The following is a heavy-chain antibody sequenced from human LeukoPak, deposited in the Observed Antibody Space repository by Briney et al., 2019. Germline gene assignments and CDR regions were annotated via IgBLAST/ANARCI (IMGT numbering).Heavy chain of an antibody. V-gene: IGHV4-59*01. Sequence: SETLSLTCTVSGGSISFYYWSWIRQPPGKGLEWIGYIYYSGSTNYNPSLKSRVTISVDTSKNQFSLKLSSVTAADTAVYFCARALSYDSRSYYFDFWGQGTLVTVSS. CDR3: ARALSYDSRSYYFDF. CDR1: GGSISFYY. J-gene: IGHJ4*02. CDR2: IYYSGST. D-gene: IGHD3-22*01.